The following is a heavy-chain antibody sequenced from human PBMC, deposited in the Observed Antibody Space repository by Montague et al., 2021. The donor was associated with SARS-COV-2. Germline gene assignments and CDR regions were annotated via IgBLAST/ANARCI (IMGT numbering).Heavy chain of an antibody. V-gene: IGHV4-59*01. CDR2: IYYREST. J-gene: IGHJ5*02. Sequence: SETLSLTYTVSGGSINSDYWSWIRQPPGKGLEWIGYIYYRESTNYNPSLKSRVTISVATSKNQFSLTLISVTAADTAVYFCASEDRWNWFDPWGQGVLVTVSS. D-gene: IGHD5-24*01. CDR1: GGSINSDY. CDR3: ASEDRWNWFDP.